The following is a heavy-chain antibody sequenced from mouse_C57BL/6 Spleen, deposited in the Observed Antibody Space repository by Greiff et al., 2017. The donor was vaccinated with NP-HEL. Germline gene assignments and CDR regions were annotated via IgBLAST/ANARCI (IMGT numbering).Heavy chain of an antibody. D-gene: IGHD4-1*01. V-gene: IGHV1-64*01. CDR2: IHPTSGST. CDR1: GYTFTSYW. CDR3: ARRELWEPSDY. J-gene: IGHJ2*01. Sequence: QVQLQQPGAELVKPGASVKLSCKASGYTFTSYWMHWVKQRPGQGLEWIGMIHPTSGSTNYNEKFKSKATLTVDKSSSTAYMQLSSLTSEDSAVYYCARRELWEPSDYWGQGTTLTVSS.